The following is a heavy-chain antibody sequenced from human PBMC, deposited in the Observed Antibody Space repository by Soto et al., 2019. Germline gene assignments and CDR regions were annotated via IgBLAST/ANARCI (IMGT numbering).Heavy chain of an antibody. CDR1: GFTFSDYY. CDR3: ARDARITIFGVVVYWFDP. Sequence: GGSLRLSCAASGFTFSDYYMSWIRQAPGKGLEWVSYISSSGSTIYYADSVKGRFTISRDNAKNSLYLQMNSLRAEDTAVYYCARDARITIFGVVVYWFDPWGQGTLVTVSS. J-gene: IGHJ5*02. D-gene: IGHD3-3*01. V-gene: IGHV3-11*01. CDR2: ISSSGSTI.